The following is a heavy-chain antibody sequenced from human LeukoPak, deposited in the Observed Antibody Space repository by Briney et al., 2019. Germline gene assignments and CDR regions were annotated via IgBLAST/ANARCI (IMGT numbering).Heavy chain of an antibody. CDR1: GFTFSSYW. D-gene: IGHD3-3*01. V-gene: IGHV3-7*01. J-gene: IGHJ3*02. CDR2: IKQDGSEK. Sequence: PGGSLRLSCAVSGFTFSSYWMTWVRQAPGKGLEWVANIKQDGSEKYYVDSVKGRITISRDNAKNSLYLQMNSLRAEDTAVYYCARDAFSRVSVFGVVSDAFDIWGQGTMVTVSS. CDR3: ARDAFSRVSVFGVVSDAFDI.